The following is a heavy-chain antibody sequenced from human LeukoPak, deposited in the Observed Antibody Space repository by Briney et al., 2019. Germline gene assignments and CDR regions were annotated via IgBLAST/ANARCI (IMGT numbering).Heavy chain of an antibody. D-gene: IGHD5-18*01. CDR3: ARIPGGYSYGYVLEDY. Sequence: ASVKVSCKASGYTFTSYDINWVRQATGQGLEWMGWMNPNSGNTGYAQKFQGRVTMTRNTSISTAYMELGSLRSEDTAVYYCARIPGGYSYGYVLEDYWGQGTLVTVSS. CDR2: MNPNSGNT. V-gene: IGHV1-8*01. J-gene: IGHJ4*02. CDR1: GYTFTSYD.